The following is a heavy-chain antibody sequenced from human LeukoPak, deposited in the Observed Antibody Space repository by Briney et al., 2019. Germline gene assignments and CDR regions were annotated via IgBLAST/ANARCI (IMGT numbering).Heavy chain of an antibody. CDR3: ARKIASTRLGVRYYYMDV. V-gene: IGHV1-8*02. CDR1: GYTFTGYY. CDR2: MNPKSGNT. Sequence: GASVKVSCKASGYTFTGYYMHWVRQATGQGLEWMGYMNPKSGNTDYVQNFQGRVTMTRDTSITTAYMELSGLRSEDTAVYYCARKIASTRLGVRYYYMDVWGEGTTVTISS. D-gene: IGHD2-2*01. J-gene: IGHJ6*03.